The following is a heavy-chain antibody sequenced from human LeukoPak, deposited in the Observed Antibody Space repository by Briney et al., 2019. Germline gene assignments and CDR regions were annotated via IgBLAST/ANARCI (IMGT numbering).Heavy chain of an antibody. J-gene: IGHJ3*02. D-gene: IGHD4/OR15-4a*01. CDR2: ISRSSRYI. Sequence: PGGSLRLSCAASGFTFSSDSMNWVRQAPGKGLEWVSSISRSSRYIYYADSVKGRFTVSRDNSKNTLYLQMGSLRAEDMAVYYCARARGYGGLHDAFDIWGQGTMVTVSS. V-gene: IGHV3-21*01. CDR3: ARARGYGGLHDAFDI. CDR1: GFTFSSDS.